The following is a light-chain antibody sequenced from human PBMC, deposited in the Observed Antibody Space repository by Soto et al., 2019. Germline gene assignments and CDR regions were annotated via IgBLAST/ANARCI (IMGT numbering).Light chain of an antibody. V-gene: IGLV2-8*01. CDR1: SSDVGGYNY. CDR3: SSYAGSNNFDVV. Sequence: QSALTQPPSASGSPGQSVTISCTGTSSDVGGYNYVSWYQQHPGKAPKLMIYEVNKRPSGVPDRFSGSKSGSTASLTVSGLQAEDEADYYCSSYAGSNNFDVVFGGGTKLTVL. J-gene: IGLJ2*01. CDR2: EVN.